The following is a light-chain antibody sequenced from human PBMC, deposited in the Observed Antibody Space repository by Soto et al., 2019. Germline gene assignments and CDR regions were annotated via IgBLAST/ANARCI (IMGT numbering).Light chain of an antibody. CDR3: SSYTTNITPVV. V-gene: IGLV2-8*01. J-gene: IGLJ2*01. Sequence: QSAPTQPPSASGSPGQSVTIPCTGTSSDVGDYNYVSWYQQHPGKVPKLLIYEVSKRPSGVPDRFSGSKSGNTASLTISGLQAEDEADYYCSSYTTNITPVVFGGGTKLTVL. CDR1: SSDVGDYNY. CDR2: EVS.